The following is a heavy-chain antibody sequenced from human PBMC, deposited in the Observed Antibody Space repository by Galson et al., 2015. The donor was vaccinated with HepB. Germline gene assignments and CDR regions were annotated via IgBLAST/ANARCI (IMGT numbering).Heavy chain of an antibody. CDR1: GYTFTSYG. CDR2: ISAYNGNT. V-gene: IGHV1-18*01. CDR3: AGYSGSYYGFGAFDI. J-gene: IGHJ3*02. Sequence: SVKVSCKASGYTFTSYGISWVRQAPGQGLEWMGWISAYNGNTNYAQKLQGRVTMTTDTSTSTAYMELRSLRSDDTAVYYCAGYSGSYYGFGAFDIWGQGTMVTVSS. D-gene: IGHD1-26*01.